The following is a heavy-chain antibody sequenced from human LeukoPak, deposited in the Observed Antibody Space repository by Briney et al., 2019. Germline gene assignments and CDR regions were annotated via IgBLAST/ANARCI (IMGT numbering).Heavy chain of an antibody. J-gene: IGHJ4*02. CDR1: GFNFSSYV. Sequence: GGSLRLSCAASGFNFSSYVMTWVRQAPGKGLEWVSLISVSGRDTYYADSVKGRCTISRDKSKNTLYLQMNSMRAEDTAVYYCAKGQISRSDRFDYWGQGTLVTVSS. D-gene: IGHD3-3*02. V-gene: IGHV3-23*01. CDR3: AKGQISRSDRFDY. CDR2: ISVSGRDT.